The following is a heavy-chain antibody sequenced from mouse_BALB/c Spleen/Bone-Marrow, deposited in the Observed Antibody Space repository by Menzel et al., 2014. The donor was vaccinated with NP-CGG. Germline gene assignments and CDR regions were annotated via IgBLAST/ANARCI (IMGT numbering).Heavy chain of an antibody. CDR1: GFDFSGYW. J-gene: IGHJ4*01. D-gene: IGHD1-1*01. V-gene: IGHV4-1*02. Sequence: EVKLQESGGGLVQPGGSLKLSCAVSGFDFSGYWMSWVRQAPGKGLEWIGEINPESGTINYTPSLKDKFIISRDNAKNTLYLQMSKGRSEDTALYYCARHYYYGYVDYWGQGTSVTVSS. CDR3: ARHYYYGYVDY. CDR2: INPESGTI.